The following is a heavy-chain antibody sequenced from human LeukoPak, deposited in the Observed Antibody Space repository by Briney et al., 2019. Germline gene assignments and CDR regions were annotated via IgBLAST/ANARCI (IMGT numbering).Heavy chain of an antibody. CDR2: ISSSSSYI. CDR1: GFTFSSYS. CDR3: ARGPYSSGWFDY. D-gene: IGHD6-19*01. J-gene: IGHJ4*02. Sequence: PGGSLRLSCAASGFTFSSYSMNWVRQAPGKGLEWVSSISSSSSYISYADSMKGRFTISRDNAKNSLYLQMNSLRAEDTAVYYCARGPYSSGWFDYWGQGTVVTVSS. V-gene: IGHV3-21*01.